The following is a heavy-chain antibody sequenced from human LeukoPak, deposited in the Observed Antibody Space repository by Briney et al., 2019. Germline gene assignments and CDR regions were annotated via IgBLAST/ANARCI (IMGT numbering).Heavy chain of an antibody. Sequence: ASVTVSCKSSGYTFTFYYMHWVRQAPGQGLEWMGWINPNSGGTNNKQKFQGRVTMTRDTSISTAYMELSRLRFDDTAVYYCARGDVDTAMVTPDYWGQGTLVTVSS. J-gene: IGHJ4*02. D-gene: IGHD5-18*01. CDR1: GYTFTFYY. V-gene: IGHV1-2*02. CDR3: ARGDVDTAMVTPDY. CDR2: INPNSGGT.